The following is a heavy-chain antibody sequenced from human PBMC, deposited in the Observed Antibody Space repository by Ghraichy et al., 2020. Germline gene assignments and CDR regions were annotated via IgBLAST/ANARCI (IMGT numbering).Heavy chain of an antibody. Sequence: SQNLSLTCTVSGGSISSGDYYCSWVRQPPGKGLEWIGYISYSGSTYYNPSLKSRVTISVDTSKNQFSLKLSSVTAADTAVYYCARDNHYYYYMDVWGKGTTVTVSS. CDR1: GGSISSGDYY. CDR3: ARDNHYYYYMDV. CDR2: ISYSGST. V-gene: IGHV4-30-4*01. J-gene: IGHJ6*03.